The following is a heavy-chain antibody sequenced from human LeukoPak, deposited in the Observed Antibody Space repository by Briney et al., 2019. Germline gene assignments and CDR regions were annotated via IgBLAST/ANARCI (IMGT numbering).Heavy chain of an antibody. V-gene: IGHV4-4*07. J-gene: IGHJ6*03. CDR3: AKDGYSSSMDV. CDR1: GGSISSYY. CDR2: IYTSGIT. Sequence: SETLSLTCTVSGGSISSYYWSWIRQPAGKGLGWIGRIYTSGITNYNPSLKSRVTMSVDTSKKQFSLKLSSVTAADTAVYYCAKDGYSSSMDVWGKGTTVTVSS. D-gene: IGHD6-13*01.